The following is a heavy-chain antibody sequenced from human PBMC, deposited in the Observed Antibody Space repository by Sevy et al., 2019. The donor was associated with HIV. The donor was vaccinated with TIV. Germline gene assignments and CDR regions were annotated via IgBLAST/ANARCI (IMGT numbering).Heavy chain of an antibody. CDR2: MSGSGGST. CDR3: AKGDTNYYGMDV. CDR1: GFTFSTYA. J-gene: IGHJ6*02. V-gene: IGHV3-23*01. Sequence: GGSLRLSCAASGFTFSTYAMSWVRQAPGKGLEWVSAMSGSGGSTYYADSVKGRFTISRDNSKKTLYLQMNSLRAEDTAVYYCAKGDTNYYGMDVWGQGTTVTVSS.